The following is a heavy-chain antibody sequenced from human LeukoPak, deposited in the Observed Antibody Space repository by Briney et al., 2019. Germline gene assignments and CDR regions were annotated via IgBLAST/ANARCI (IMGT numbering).Heavy chain of an antibody. CDR1: GYSFINYW. CDR2: IYPDDSES. CDR3: ARLTALTNNWFDP. D-gene: IGHD4/OR15-4a*01. V-gene: IGHV5-51*01. J-gene: IGHJ5*02. Sequence: GESLKISCKGSGYSFINYWIGWVRQMPGKGLEWMGIIYPDDSESRYSPSFQGQVTISADKSISTAYLQWSSLKASDTAMYYCARLTALTNNWFDPWGQGTLVTVSS.